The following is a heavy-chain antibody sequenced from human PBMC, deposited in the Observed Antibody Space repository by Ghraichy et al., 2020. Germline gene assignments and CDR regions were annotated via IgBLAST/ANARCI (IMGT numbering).Heavy chain of an antibody. J-gene: IGHJ6*02. CDR2: TSYDGSNK. CDR3: AKERDTSGYYSFRGDYYGMDV. D-gene: IGHD3-22*01. Sequence: LSLTCAASGFTFSRYGMHWVRQAPDRGLEWVAVTSYDGSNKFYGGSVQGRFTISRDNSKNTLFLQMNSLRPEDTAVYYCAKERDTSGYYSFRGDYYGMDVWGQGTKVTVSS. CDR1: GFTFSRYG. V-gene: IGHV3-30*18.